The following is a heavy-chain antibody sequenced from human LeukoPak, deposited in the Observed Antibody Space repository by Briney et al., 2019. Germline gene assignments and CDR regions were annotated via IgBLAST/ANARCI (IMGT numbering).Heavy chain of an antibody. J-gene: IGHJ5*02. D-gene: IGHD6-19*01. CDR1: GGSISSSSYY. CDR3: ARASEAVANWFDP. V-gene: IGHV4-39*07. Sequence: SETLSLTCTVSGGSISSSSYYWGWIRQPPGKGLEWIGSIYYSGSTYYNPSLKSRVTISVDTSKNQFSLKLSSVTAADTAVYYCARASEAVANWFDPWGQGTLVTVSS. CDR2: IYYSGST.